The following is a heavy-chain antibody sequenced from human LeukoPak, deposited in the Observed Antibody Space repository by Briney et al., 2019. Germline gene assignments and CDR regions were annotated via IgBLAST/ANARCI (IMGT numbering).Heavy chain of an antibody. V-gene: IGHV1-2*04. Sequence: ASVKVSSKASGYTFTGYYMHWVRQAPGQGLEWMGWINPNSGGTNYAQKFQGWVTMTRDTSISTAYMELSRLRSDDTAVYYCATEGRFGEFYFDYWGQGTLVTVSS. D-gene: IGHD3-10*01. CDR2: INPNSGGT. CDR1: GYTFTGYY. J-gene: IGHJ4*02. CDR3: ATEGRFGEFYFDY.